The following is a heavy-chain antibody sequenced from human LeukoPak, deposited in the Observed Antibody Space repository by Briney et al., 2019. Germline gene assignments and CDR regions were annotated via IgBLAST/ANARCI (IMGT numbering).Heavy chain of an antibody. V-gene: IGHV3-66*01. CDR2: IYSGGST. Sequence: PGGSLRLSCAASGFTVSSNYMSWVRQAPGKGLEWVSDIYSGGSTYYADSVKGRFTISRDNSKNTLYLQMNSLRAEDTAVYYCARDQRITMVRGVQNYYYGMDVWGQGTTVTVSS. J-gene: IGHJ6*02. CDR3: ARDQRITMVRGVQNYYYGMDV. CDR1: GFTVSSNY. D-gene: IGHD3-10*01.